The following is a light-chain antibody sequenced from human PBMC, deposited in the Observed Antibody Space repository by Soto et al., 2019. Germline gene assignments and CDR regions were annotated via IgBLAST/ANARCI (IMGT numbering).Light chain of an antibody. V-gene: IGKV1-33*01. J-gene: IGKJ2*01. CDR2: DAS. CDR1: QDISNY. CDR3: QQYDNLPVYT. Sequence: DIQMTQSPSSLSASVGDRVTITCQASQDISNYLNWYQQKPGKAPKLLIYDASNLETGVPSRFSGSGSGTDFTFNISSLQPEDIATYYCQQYDNLPVYTFGQGTKLEIK.